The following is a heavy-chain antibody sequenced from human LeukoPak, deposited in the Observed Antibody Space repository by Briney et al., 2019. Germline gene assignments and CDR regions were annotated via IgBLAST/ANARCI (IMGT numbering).Heavy chain of an antibody. CDR2: IIPIFGTA. V-gene: IGHV1-69*05. CDR1: GGIFSSYA. D-gene: IGHD5-24*01. Sequence: ASVKVSCKASGGIFSSYAISWVRQAPGQGLEWMGGIIPIFGTANYAQKFQGRVTITTDESTSTAYLELSSLRSEDTAVYYCLLEMATILDYWGQGTLVTVSS. J-gene: IGHJ4*02. CDR3: LLEMATILDY.